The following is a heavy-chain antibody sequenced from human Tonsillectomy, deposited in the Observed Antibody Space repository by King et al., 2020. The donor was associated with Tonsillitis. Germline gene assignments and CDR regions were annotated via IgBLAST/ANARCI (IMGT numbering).Heavy chain of an antibody. J-gene: IGHJ4*02. D-gene: IGHD3-10*01. CDR1: GGSISGYY. V-gene: IGHV4-59*01. CDR2: MDYSGST. CDR3: ARGMTFFDY. Sequence: VQLQESGPGLVKPSETLSLTCIVSGGSISGYYWSWIRPPPGSGLEWIGYMDYSGSTYYNPSLKSRVTISVDTSKNQFSLKLSSVTAADTAVYYCARGMTFFDYWGQGTLVTVSS.